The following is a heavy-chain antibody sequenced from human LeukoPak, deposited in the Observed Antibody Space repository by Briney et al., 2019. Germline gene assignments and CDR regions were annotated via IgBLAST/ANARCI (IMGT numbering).Heavy chain of an antibody. Sequence: PGGSLRLSCAASGFSFSSFSMTWVRQAPGKGLECVSSISGRSTYIYYADSVKGRFTVSRDNANSSVYLQMNSLRDEDTAVYHCAKALHEDFWSLYPTPIDHWGQGTLVTVSS. CDR3: AKALHEDFWSLYPTPIDH. V-gene: IGHV3-21*06. CDR2: ISGRSTYI. CDR1: GFSFSSFS. J-gene: IGHJ4*02. D-gene: IGHD3-3*01.